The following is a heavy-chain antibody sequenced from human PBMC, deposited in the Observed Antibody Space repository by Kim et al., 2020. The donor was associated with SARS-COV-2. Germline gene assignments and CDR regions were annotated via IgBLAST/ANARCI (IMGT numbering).Heavy chain of an antibody. D-gene: IGHD2-8*02. CDR3: ARSGRGGVSPRDFDY. V-gene: IGHV4-31*03. CDR1: GGSISSGGYY. Sequence: SETLSLTCTVSGGSISSGGYYWSWIRQHPGKGLEWIGYIYYSGSTYYNPSLKSRVTISVDTSKNQFSLKLSSVTAADTAVYYCARSGRGGVSPRDFDYWGQGTLVTVSS. CDR2: IYYSGST. J-gene: IGHJ4*02.